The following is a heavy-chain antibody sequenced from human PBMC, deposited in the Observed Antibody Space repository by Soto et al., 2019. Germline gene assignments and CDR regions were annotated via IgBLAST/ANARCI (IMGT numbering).Heavy chain of an antibody. CDR1: GFTFSSYA. D-gene: IGHD6-13*01. Sequence: GGSLRLSCAASGFTFSSYAMSWVRQAPGKGLEWVAIISYDARNKYYADSVKGRFTISRDNSKNTLYLQMNSLRAEDTAMYYCARGYRSSSAAFYYWGQGT. CDR3: ARGYRSSSAAFYY. J-gene: IGHJ4*02. V-gene: IGHV3-30*04. CDR2: ISYDARNK.